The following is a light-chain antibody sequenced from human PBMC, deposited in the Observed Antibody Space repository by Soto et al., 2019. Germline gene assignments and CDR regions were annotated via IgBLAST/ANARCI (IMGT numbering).Light chain of an antibody. CDR2: EAF. V-gene: IGKV3-20*01. J-gene: IGKJ2*01. CDR3: QQYDISPPYT. CDR1: QSISSSY. Sequence: EIVLTQSPGTLSLSPGERATLSCRASQSISSSYLAWYQQKPGQAPRLLIYEAFSRATGIPDRFSGSGSGTDFTLTISRLEPEDFAVYYCQQYDISPPYTFGQGTKLEIE.